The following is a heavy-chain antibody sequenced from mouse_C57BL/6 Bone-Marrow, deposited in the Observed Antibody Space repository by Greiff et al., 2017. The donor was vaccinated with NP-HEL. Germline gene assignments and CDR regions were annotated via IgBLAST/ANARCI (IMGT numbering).Heavy chain of an antibody. CDR1: GYTFTSYW. V-gene: IGHV1-5*01. J-gene: IGHJ4*01. Sequence: EVQLQQSGTVLARPGASVKMSCKTSGYTFTSYWMHWVKQRPGQGLEWIGAIYPGNSDTSYNQKFKGKAKLTAVTSASTAYMELSSLTNEDSAVYYCTRGITTVVDYYAMDYWGQGTSVTVSS. CDR2: IYPGNSDT. CDR3: TRGITTVVDYYAMDY. D-gene: IGHD1-1*01.